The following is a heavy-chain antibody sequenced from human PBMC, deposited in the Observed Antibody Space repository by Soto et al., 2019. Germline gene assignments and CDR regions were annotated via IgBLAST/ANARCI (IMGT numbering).Heavy chain of an antibody. Sequence: QIQLVQSGAEVKKPGASVKVSCKASGFTFSDYGFSWVRQAPGRGLEWMGWISAFNGETNYTQKSEGRVAMTTDAATTTDYMELRSLTVDDTAVYYCVRDQQWLLPVPLNFDYWGKGTVVTVSS. CDR3: VRDQQWLLPVPLNFDY. D-gene: IGHD6-19*01. CDR2: ISAFNGET. CDR1: GFTFSDYG. V-gene: IGHV1-18*01. J-gene: IGHJ4*02.